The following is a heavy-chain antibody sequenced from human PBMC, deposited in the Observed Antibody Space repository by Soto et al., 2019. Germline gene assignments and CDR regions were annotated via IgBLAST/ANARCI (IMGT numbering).Heavy chain of an antibody. J-gene: IGHJ5*02. CDR3: ARMAASGSLNWFDP. V-gene: IGHV1-8*01. CDR1: GYTFTNYE. D-gene: IGHD3-10*01. Sequence: QVQLVQSGAEVKKPGASVKVSCKASGYTFTNYEINWVRQATGQGLEWMGGMNPGSGNTGYAHKFQGRVTMTRNISISAAYMELSRLGSDDTAIYYCARMAASGSLNWFDPWGQGTLVTVSS. CDR2: MNPGSGNT.